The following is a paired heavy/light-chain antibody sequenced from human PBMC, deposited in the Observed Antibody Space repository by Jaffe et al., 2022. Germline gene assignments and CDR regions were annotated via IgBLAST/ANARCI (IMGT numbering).Light chain of an antibody. Sequence: DIVMTQSPDSLAVSLGERATINCKSSQSVLHSSNNRNNLAWYQHKSGQPPKLLISWTSTRESGVPDRFSGSGSGTDFTLTISSLQAEDVAVYYCQQYYRTPHTFGQGTKLEIK. V-gene: IGKV4-1*01. CDR2: WTS. CDR3: QQYYRTPHT. J-gene: IGKJ2*01. CDR1: QSVLHSSNNRNN.
Heavy chain of an antibody. J-gene: IGHJ4*02. CDR3: TRAILGRLDY. D-gene: IGHD3-9*01. CDR1: GDSVSSNSVT. Sequence: QIQLQQSGPGLVKPSQTLSLTCAISGDSVSSNSVTWTWIRQSPSRGLEWLGRTYYRSEWHYEYAVSVQGRITINPDVSKNQFSLQLNSVTPDDTAVYYCTRAILGRLDYWGQGTLVTVSS. CDR2: TYYRSEWHY. V-gene: IGHV6-1*01.